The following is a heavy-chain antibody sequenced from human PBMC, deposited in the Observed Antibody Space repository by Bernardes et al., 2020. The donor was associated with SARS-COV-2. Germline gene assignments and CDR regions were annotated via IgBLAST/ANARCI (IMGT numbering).Heavy chain of an antibody. CDR3: ARATGTNCANRICDGRWFGS. Sequence: SLILSCAASGFSLRDYGMHWVRQAPGQGLEWVAGIFFDGSNEYYADSVKGRFTISRDNVRNTLFLQMNVVRGEDTATYYCARATGTNCANRICDGRWFGSWGQGTLGTVAP. J-gene: IGHJ1*01. CDR2: IFFDGSNE. D-gene: IGHD3-10*01. CDR1: GFSLRDYG. V-gene: IGHV3-33*01.